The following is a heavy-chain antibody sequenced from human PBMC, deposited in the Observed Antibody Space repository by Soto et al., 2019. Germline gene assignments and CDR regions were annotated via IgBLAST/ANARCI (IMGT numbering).Heavy chain of an antibody. V-gene: IGHV4-59*01. CDR3: ARLRYFDWLLYVDY. CDR2: IYYSGST. Sequence: SETLSLTCTVSGGSISSYYWSWIRQPPGKGLEWIGYIYYSGSTNYNPSLKGRVTISVDTSKNQFSLKLSSVTAADTAVYYCARLRYFDWLLYVDYWGQGTLVTVSS. CDR1: GGSISSYY. D-gene: IGHD3-9*01. J-gene: IGHJ4*02.